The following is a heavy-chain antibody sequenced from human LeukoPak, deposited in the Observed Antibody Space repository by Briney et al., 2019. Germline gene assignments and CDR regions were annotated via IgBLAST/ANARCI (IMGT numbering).Heavy chain of an antibody. Sequence: GGSLRLSCAASGFTFSNYGMNWVRQAPGKGLKWVSAISGSGGSAFYADSVKGRFTISRDNSKNTLYLQMNSLRAEDTAVYYCAKDLMLGGSYAADYWGQGTLVTVSS. J-gene: IGHJ4*02. D-gene: IGHD1-26*01. CDR3: AKDLMLGGSYAADY. CDR1: GFTFSNYG. CDR2: ISGSGGSA. V-gene: IGHV3-23*01.